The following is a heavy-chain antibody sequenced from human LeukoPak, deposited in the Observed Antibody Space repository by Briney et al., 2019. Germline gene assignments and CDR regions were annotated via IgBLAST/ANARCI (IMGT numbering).Heavy chain of an antibody. CDR3: ARFGLGKHIEVAGIPFDI. D-gene: IGHD6-19*01. J-gene: IGHJ3*02. Sequence: ASVKLSCDISGYTFTSYGISWVRHTPGQGIEWMGWISTYNGNTNYAQNLQCRVTMTTDTSTSTAYMELRSLRSDDTAVYYCARFGLGKHIEVAGIPFDIWGQGTMVTVSS. CDR1: GYTFTSYG. V-gene: IGHV1-18*01. CDR2: ISTYNGNT.